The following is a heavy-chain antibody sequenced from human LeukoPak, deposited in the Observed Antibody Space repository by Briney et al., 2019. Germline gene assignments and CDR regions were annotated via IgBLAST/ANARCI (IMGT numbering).Heavy chain of an antibody. J-gene: IGHJ4*02. D-gene: IGHD3-10*01. CDR2: IYHSGST. V-gene: IGHV4-38-2*01. CDR3: ARLEGRLLCFGELLSHYYFDY. CDR1: GYSISSGYY. Sequence: SDTLSLTCAVSGYSISSGYYWGWIRQPPGKGLEWIGSIYHSGSTYYNPSLKSRVTISVDTSKNQFSLKLSAVTAADTAVYYCARLEGRLLCFGELLSHYYFDYWGQGTLVTVSS.